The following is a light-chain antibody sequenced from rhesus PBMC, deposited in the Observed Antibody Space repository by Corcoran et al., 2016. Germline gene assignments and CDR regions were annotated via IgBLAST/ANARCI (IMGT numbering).Light chain of an antibody. Sequence: ETVVTQSPATLSLSPGERATLSCRASQSVGSNLAWYQQKPGQAPKLLIYDAPSRATGNPDRFRGSGSGTEFTLTIRSLEPEDFRVYYCLKYNNWNRFGQGTKVEI. CDR2: DAP. J-gene: IGKJ2*01. V-gene: IGKV3-42*02. CDR1: QSVGSN. CDR3: LKYNNWNR.